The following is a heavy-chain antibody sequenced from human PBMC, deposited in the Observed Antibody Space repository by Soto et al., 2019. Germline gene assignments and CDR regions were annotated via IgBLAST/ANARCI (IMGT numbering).Heavy chain of an antibody. CDR3: ARDNINRWKFEY. V-gene: IGHV3-7*01. Sequence: VGSVRLSCASSVFTFSNYWMSCVRHSPGKGLEWVANIKQDGSQNYYVDSVKGRFTTSRDNTKNSFYLQMNSLRAEDTAVYYCARDNINRWKFEYWGRGTLVPVSS. D-gene: IGHD1-1*01. CDR1: VFTFSNYW. CDR2: IKQDGSQN. J-gene: IGHJ4*02.